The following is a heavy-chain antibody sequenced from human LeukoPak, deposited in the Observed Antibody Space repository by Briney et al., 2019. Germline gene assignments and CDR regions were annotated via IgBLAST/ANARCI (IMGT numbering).Heavy chain of an antibody. D-gene: IGHD5-18*01. J-gene: IGHJ4*02. CDR3: ARVSTPLGYNYGYYLDY. CDR2: ISTIGGSI. V-gene: IGHV3-48*03. CDR1: GFTFSSCE. Sequence: HSGGSLRLSCAASGFTFSSCEMTWVRQAPGKGLEWVAYISTIGGSIYYADSVRGRSTISRDNAKNSLYLQMNSLRAEDTAVYYCARVSTPLGYNYGYYLDYWGQGTLVTVSS.